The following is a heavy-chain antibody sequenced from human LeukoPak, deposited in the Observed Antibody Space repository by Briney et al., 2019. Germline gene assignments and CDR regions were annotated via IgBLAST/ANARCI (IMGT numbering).Heavy chain of an antibody. CDR3: ARDFSTYYDSSSFYGDSCFDY. CDR1: GFTLSSYG. V-gene: IGHV3-30*02. CDR2: IRYDESIK. Sequence: GGSLRLSCAAPGFTLSSYGMPWVRRAPGKGLGWVQFIRYDESIKNYAASVKHRFLISRDNSKNTVYLQMNSLRAEDTAVYYCARDFSTYYDSSSFYGDSCFDYWGQGILVTVSS. J-gene: IGHJ4*02. D-gene: IGHD3-22*01.